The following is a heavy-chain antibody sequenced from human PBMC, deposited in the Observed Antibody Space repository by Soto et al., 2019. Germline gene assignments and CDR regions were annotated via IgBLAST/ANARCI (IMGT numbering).Heavy chain of an antibody. CDR1: GFTFSSYS. CDR3: ARHPERIAQIGWFDP. CDR2: ISSSSSTI. D-gene: IGHD6-13*01. V-gene: IGHV3-48*01. Sequence: EVQLVESGGGLVQPGGSLRLSCAASGFTFSSYSMNWVRQAPGKGLEWVSYISSSSSTIYYADSVKGRFTISRDNANNSLYLQRNRLRAEDTAVYYCARHPERIAQIGWFDPWGQGSLVTVSS. J-gene: IGHJ5*02.